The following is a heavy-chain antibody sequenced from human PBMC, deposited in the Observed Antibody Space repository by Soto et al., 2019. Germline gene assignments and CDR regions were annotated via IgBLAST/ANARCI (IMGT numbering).Heavy chain of an antibody. V-gene: IGHV3-11*01. CDR2: IDSDDGTT. D-gene: IGHD6-13*01. CDR1: GFDFGDYY. J-gene: IGHJ4*02. CDR3: VRPYYSSSWFPFDR. Sequence: GGSLRLSCTASGFDFGDYYMSWVRQAPGKGLEWVSYIDSDDGTTYYTDSVKGRFTISRDNAKNSLYLQMNSLRVEDTALYYCVRPYYSSSWFPFDRWGQGTLVTVSS.